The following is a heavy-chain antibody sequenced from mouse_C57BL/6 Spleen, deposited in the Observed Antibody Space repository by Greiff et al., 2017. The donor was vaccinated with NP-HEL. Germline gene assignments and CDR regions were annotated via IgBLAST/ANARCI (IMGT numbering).Heavy chain of an antibody. Sequence: VKLQESGAELVRPGTSVKVSCKASGYAFTNYLIEWVKQRPGQGLEWIGVINPGSGGTNYNEKFKGKATLTADKSSSTAYMQLSSLTSEDSAVYFCARKEAYSYYYAMDYWGQGTSVTVSS. D-gene: IGHD2-10*01. J-gene: IGHJ4*01. CDR3: ARKEAYSYYYAMDY. CDR1: GYAFTNYL. V-gene: IGHV1-54*01. CDR2: INPGSGGT.